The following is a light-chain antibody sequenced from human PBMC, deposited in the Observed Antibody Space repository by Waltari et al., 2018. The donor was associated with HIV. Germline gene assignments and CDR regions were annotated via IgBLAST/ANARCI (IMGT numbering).Light chain of an antibody. CDR2: EVG. J-gene: IGLJ2*01. CDR1: SSDLVAFNS. V-gene: IGLV2-8*01. CDR3: SFYGGSNILV. Sequence: QSALTQPPAAPGSAGQSVTIACNGASSDLVAFNSVSWYHQRPGKAPKVIISEVGKRSSGVPNRFSGSTSGNTASLTVSGLQADDEAEYFCSFYGGSNILVFGGGTKLTVL.